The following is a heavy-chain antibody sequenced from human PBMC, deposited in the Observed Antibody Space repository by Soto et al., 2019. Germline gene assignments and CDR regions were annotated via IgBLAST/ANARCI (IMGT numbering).Heavy chain of an antibody. CDR1: GGSISSSSYY. D-gene: IGHD2-2*01. CDR3: ASGGDIVVVPDYNWFDP. CDR2: IYYSGST. J-gene: IGHJ5*02. Sequence: SETLSLTCTVSGGSISSSSYYWGWIRQPPGKGLEWIGSIYYSGSTYYNPSLKSRVTISVDTSKNQFSLKLSSVTAADTAVYYCASGGDIVVVPDYNWFDPWGQGTLVTVSS. V-gene: IGHV4-39*01.